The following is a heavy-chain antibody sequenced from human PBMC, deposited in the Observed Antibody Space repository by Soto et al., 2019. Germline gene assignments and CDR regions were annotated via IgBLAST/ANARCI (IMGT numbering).Heavy chain of an antibody. J-gene: IGHJ5*02. Sequence: SETLSLTCAVSGGSIGGVGYSWSWIRQPPGGGLEWIGYMYHSGTFLKSPSLKTRLTMSLDMSKNQFSLTLNSMTAADTAVYYCARAQFYSGSGNYNNLMFDAWGQGIQITVS. CDR2: MYHSGTF. V-gene: IGHV4-30-2*01. CDR3: ARAQFYSGSGNYNNLMFDA. CDR1: GGSIGGVGYS. D-gene: IGHD3-10*01.